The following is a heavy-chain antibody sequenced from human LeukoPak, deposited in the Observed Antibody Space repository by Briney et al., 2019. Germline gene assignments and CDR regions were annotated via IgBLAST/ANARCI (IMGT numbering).Heavy chain of an antibody. CDR1: GFTFSSYA. CDR3: ARGLDVY. V-gene: IGHV3-30-3*01. J-gene: IGHJ4*02. D-gene: IGHD3-22*01. Sequence: GGSLRLSCAASGFTFSSYAMHWVRQAPGKGLEWVAVISYDGSNKYYADSVKGRFTISRDNSKNTLYLQMNSLRVEDTAVYYCARGLDVYWGQGTLVTVSS. CDR2: ISYDGSNK.